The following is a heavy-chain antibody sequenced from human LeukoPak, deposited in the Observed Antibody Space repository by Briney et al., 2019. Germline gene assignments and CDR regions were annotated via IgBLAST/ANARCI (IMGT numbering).Heavy chain of an antibody. Sequence: ASVKVSCKASGYTFTGYYMHWVRQAPGQGLEWMGWINPNSGGTNYAQKFQGRVTMTRDMSTSTVYMELSSLRSEDTAVYYCARAGRVGYYDSSGYYSYWYFDLWGRGTLVTVSS. CDR2: INPNSGGT. CDR1: GYTFTGYY. J-gene: IGHJ2*01. D-gene: IGHD3-22*01. V-gene: IGHV1-2*02. CDR3: ARAGRVGYYDSSGYYSYWYFDL.